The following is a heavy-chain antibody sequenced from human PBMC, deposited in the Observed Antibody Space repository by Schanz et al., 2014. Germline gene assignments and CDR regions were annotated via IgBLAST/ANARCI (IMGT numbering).Heavy chain of an antibody. CDR3: ASGVHVSSLQKGLQF. V-gene: IGHV3-48*01. CDR2: IATSSSTR. CDR1: GFDFNSYS. D-gene: IGHD3-10*01. J-gene: IGHJ1*01. Sequence: DVQLLESGGGLVQPGGSLRLSCAASGFDFNSYSMNWVRQVPGKGLEWLSYIATSSSTRHCADSVKGRVTISRDNAKNSVSLQMRRLRVEDTAVYYCASGVHVSSLQKGLQFWGRGTLVIVSS.